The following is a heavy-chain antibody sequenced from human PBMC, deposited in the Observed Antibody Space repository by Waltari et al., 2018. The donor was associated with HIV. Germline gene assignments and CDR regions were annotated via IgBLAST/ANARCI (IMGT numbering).Heavy chain of an antibody. CDR2: ISGSGGST. D-gene: IGHD1-7*01. Sequence: EVQLLVSGGGLVQPGGSLRLPWAAPGFNFSKYAMSWVRQAPGKGLELVSAISGSGGSTYYADSVKGRFTISRDNSKNTLYLQMKSLRAEDTAVYFCAKDGGTGTTGDYWGQGTLVTVSS. J-gene: IGHJ4*02. CDR3: AKDGGTGTTGDY. V-gene: IGHV3-23*01. CDR1: GFNFSKYA.